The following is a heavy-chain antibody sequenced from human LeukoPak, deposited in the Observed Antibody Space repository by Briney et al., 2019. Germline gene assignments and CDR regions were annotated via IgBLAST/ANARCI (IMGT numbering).Heavy chain of an antibody. Sequence: PSETLSLTCTVSGGSISGGSYYWSWNRQHKGQGLEWTGYISDSGSNNYNPSLRSRVTISLDTSKNQSSLRLSTVRAADTAVYFCPVALHHYFDAWGQGTLVTVSS. CDR3: PVALHHYFDA. CDR1: GGSISGGSYY. CDR2: ISDSGSN. V-gene: IGHV4-31*06. J-gene: IGHJ4*02.